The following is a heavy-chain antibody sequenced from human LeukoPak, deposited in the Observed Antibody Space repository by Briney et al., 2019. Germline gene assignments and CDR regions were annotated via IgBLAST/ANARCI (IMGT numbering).Heavy chain of an antibody. V-gene: IGHV1-69*06. CDR1: GGTFSSYA. D-gene: IGHD3-3*01. CDR3: ARMEREYYDFWSGYSTDAFDI. Sequence: GASVKVSCKASGGTFSSYAISWVRQAPGQGLEWMGGIIPIFGTANYAQKFQGRVTITADKSTSPAYMELSSLRSEDTAVYYCARMEREYYDFWSGYSTDAFDIWGQGTMVTVSS. CDR2: IIPIFGTA. J-gene: IGHJ3*02.